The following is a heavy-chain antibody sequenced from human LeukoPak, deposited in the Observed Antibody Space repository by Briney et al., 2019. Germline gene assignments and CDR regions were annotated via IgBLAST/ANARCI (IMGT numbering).Heavy chain of an antibody. CDR2: LWYEGSYK. Sequence: PGGSLRLSCAAAGFTFSSYGMHWVRQAPGKGLEWVAVLWYEGSYKYYADSVEGRFTSSSDNSKKTLYLQMNSLRAEDTAVHYCARGSDYYGSGSYYLFDYRGQGTLVTVSS. CDR3: ARGSDYYGSGSYYLFDY. D-gene: IGHD3-10*01. CDR1: GFTFSSYG. V-gene: IGHV3-33*01. J-gene: IGHJ4*02.